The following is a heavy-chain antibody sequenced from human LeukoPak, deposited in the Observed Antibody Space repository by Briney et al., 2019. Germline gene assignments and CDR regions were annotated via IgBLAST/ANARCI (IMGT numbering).Heavy chain of an antibody. CDR2: ISAYNGNT. CDR3: ARRYDYGGKPEFDY. Sequence: GASVEVSCKASGYTFTSYGISWVRQAPGQGLEWMGWISAYNGNTNYAQKPQGRVTMTTDTSTSTAYMELRSLRSDDTAVYYCARRYDYGGKPEFDYWGQGTLVTVSS. CDR1: GYTFTSYG. D-gene: IGHD4-23*01. J-gene: IGHJ4*02. V-gene: IGHV1-18*01.